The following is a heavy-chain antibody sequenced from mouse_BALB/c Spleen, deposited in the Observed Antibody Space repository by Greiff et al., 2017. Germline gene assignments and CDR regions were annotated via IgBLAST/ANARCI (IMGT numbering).Heavy chain of an antibody. D-gene: IGHD2-2*01. CDR2: ISSGGSYT. Sequence: EVQLVESGGGLVQPGGSLKLSCAASGFTFSSYTMSWVRQTPDKRLEWVATISSGGSYTYYPDSVKGRFTISRDNAKNTLYLQMSSLKSEDTAMYYCARHEGYDAAMDYWGQGTSVTVSS. CDR3: ARHEGYDAAMDY. V-gene: IGHV5-6*01. J-gene: IGHJ4*01. CDR1: GFTFSSYT.